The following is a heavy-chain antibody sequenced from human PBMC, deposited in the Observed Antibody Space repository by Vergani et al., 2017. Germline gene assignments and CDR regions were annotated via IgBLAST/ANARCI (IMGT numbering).Heavy chain of an antibody. V-gene: IGHV4-59*01. CDR1: GGSISSYY. CDR3: ARGDDFWSGSNWYFDL. CDR2: IYYSGST. Sequence: QVQLQESGPGLVKPSETLSLTCTVSGGSISSYYWSWIRQAPGKGLEWIGYIYYSGSTNYNPSLKSRVTISVDTSKNQFSLKLSSVTAADTAVYYCARGDDFWSGSNWYFDLWGRGTLVTVSS. J-gene: IGHJ2*01. D-gene: IGHD3-3*01.